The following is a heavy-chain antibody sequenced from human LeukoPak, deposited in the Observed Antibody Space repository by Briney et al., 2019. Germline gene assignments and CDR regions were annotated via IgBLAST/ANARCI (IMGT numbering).Heavy chain of an antibody. D-gene: IGHD1-7*01. CDR2: IYYSGST. V-gene: IGHV4-39*01. Sequence: PETLSLTCTVSGGSISSSNYYWGWIRQPPGKGLEWIGSIYYSGSTYDNPSLKSRVTISVDTSKNRFSLKLSSVTAADTAVYYCARSLNWNYVYWFDPWGQGTLVTVSS. J-gene: IGHJ5*02. CDR3: ARSLNWNYVYWFDP. CDR1: GGSISSSNYY.